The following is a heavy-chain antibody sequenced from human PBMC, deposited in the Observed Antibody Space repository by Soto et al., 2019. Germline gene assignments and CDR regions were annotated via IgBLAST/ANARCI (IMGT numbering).Heavy chain of an antibody. CDR3: AKPYSSSSKSSRAYYGMDV. Sequence: SETLSLTCTVSGGSISSSSYYWGWIRQPPGKGLEWIGSIYYSGSTYYNPSLKSRVTISVDTSKNQFSLKLSSVTAADTAVYYCAKPYSSSSKSSRAYYGMDVWGQGTTVTVSS. J-gene: IGHJ6*02. CDR1: GGSISSSSYY. D-gene: IGHD6-6*01. CDR2: IYYSGST. V-gene: IGHV4-39*01.